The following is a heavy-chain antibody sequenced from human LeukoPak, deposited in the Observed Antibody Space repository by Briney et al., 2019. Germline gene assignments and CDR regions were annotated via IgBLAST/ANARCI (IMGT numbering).Heavy chain of an antibody. V-gene: IGHV4-59*08. CDR3: ARRRAGRDWFDP. Sequence: SETLSLTCTVSGGSISSYYWSWIRQPPGKGLEWIGYIYYSGSTNYNPSLKSRVTISVDTSKNQFSLKLSSVTATDTAVYYCARRRAGRDWFDPWGQGTLVTVSS. CDR2: IYYSGST. D-gene: IGHD6-19*01. J-gene: IGHJ5*02. CDR1: GGSISSYY.